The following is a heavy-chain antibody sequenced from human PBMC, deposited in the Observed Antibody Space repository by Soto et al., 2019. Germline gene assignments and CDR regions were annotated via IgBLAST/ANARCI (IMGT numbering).Heavy chain of an antibody. CDR3: ATGEYCSSTSCYAGGWGY. CDR2: IIPILGIA. D-gene: IGHD2-2*01. V-gene: IGHV1-69*02. Sequence: QVQLVQSGAEVKKPGSSVKVSCKASGGTFSSYTISWVRQAPGQGLEWMGRIIPILGIANYAQKFQGRVTITADKSTSTAYMELSSLRSEDTAVYYCATGEYCSSTSCYAGGWGYWGQGTLVTVSS. CDR1: GGTFSSYT. J-gene: IGHJ4*02.